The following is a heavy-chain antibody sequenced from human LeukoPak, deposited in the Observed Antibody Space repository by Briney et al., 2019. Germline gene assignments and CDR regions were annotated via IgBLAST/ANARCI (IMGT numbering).Heavy chain of an antibody. CDR2: INGDGSTT. D-gene: IGHD3-22*01. Sequence: GGSLRLSCAASGFIFNNYWMHWVRQAPGKGLMWVSRINGDGSTTAYADSVQGRFTISRDNAKNTLYLEVNSLRAEDTAVYYCARAAEHYYDSSGYYYDYWGQGTLVTVSS. CDR1: GFIFNNYW. CDR3: ARAAEHYYDSSGYYYDY. J-gene: IGHJ4*02. V-gene: IGHV3-74*01.